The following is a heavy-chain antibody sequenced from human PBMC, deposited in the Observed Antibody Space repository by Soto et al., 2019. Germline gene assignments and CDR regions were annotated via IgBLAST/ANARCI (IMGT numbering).Heavy chain of an antibody. CDR2: ISGYNGDT. Sequence: QGQLVQSGPEVKQPGASVQVSCKTSGYTFSRYGISWVRQAPGQGLEWMGWISGYNGDTKYAQKVQGRVTMTIDTSTYTAYMELRSLTSYDTAIYYCAKNGQPPYYYYGRDGWGQGTTVTVSS. CDR1: GYTFSRYG. CDR3: AKNGQPPYYYYGRDG. D-gene: IGHD2-8*01. J-gene: IGHJ6*02. V-gene: IGHV1-18*01.